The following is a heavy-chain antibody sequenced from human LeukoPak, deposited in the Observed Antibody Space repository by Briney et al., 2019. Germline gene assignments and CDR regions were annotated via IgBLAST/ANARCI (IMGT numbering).Heavy chain of an antibody. D-gene: IGHD5-24*01. V-gene: IGHV3-9*01. CDR2: SWKTGNG. Sequence: PGRSLRLSCAVSGFNFDDYAMHWVRQAPGRGLEWVSGSWKTGNGIYADPVKGRLTISRDNAKNSLYLQMSSLRAEDTALYYCTRRAARWQFDLWGRGTLLTVSS. CDR1: GFNFDDYA. J-gene: IGHJ2*01. CDR3: TRRAARWQFDL.